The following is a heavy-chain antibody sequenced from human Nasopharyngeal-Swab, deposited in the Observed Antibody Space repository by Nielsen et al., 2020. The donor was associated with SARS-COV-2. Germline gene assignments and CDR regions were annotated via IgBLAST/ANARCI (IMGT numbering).Heavy chain of an antibody. CDR1: GATFSSYA. CDR3: ASTPNYYDSSGYYFDY. V-gene: IGHV1-69*06. D-gene: IGHD3-22*01. Sequence: SVKVSCKASGATFSSYAISWVRQAPGQGLEWMGGIIPIFGTANYAQKFQGRVTITADKSTSTAYMELSSLRSEDTAVYYCASTPNYYDSSGYYFDYWGQGTLVTVSS. CDR2: IIPIFGTA. J-gene: IGHJ4*02.